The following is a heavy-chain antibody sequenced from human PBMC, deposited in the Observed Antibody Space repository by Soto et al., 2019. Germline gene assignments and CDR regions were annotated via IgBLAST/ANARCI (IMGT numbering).Heavy chain of an antibody. D-gene: IGHD3-3*01. Sequence: GGSLRLSCAASGFTFSSYAMHWVRQAPGKGLEWVAVISYDGSNKYYADSVKGRFTISRDNSKNTLYLQMNSLRAEDTAVYYCAREEGITIFGVVDRNWFDPWGQGTLVTV. CDR3: AREEGITIFGVVDRNWFDP. CDR1: GFTFSSYA. CDR2: ISYDGSNK. V-gene: IGHV3-30-3*01. J-gene: IGHJ5*02.